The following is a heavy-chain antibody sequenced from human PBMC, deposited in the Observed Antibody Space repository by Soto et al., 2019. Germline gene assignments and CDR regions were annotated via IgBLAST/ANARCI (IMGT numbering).Heavy chain of an antibody. CDR1: GFTVSSNY. Sequence: EVQLVESGGGLVQPGGSLRLSCAGSGFTVSSNYMSWVRQAPGKGLEWVSIIFSGGSTYYADSVKARFTMSRDNSKNTLYLQMNSLRAEDTAVYYCARGLDGDNWGQGTLVTVSS. CDR3: ARGLDGDN. V-gene: IGHV3-66*01. J-gene: IGHJ4*02. D-gene: IGHD1-1*01. CDR2: IFSGGST.